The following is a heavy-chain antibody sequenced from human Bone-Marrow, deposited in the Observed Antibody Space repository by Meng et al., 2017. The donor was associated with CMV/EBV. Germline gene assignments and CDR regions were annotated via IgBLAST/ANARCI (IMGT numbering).Heavy chain of an antibody. CDR3: AREKSASSSWYEQANWFDP. V-gene: IGHV3-30*04. D-gene: IGHD6-13*01. CDR2: ISYDGTNT. J-gene: IGHJ5*02. CDR1: GFMFSNYA. Sequence: GESLKISCAASGFMFSNYAMHWVRQAPGKGLEWLAVISYDGTNTYYADSVKGRFTISRDKSKNTLYLRMSSLRPEDTAVFYCAREKSASSSWYEQANWFDPWGQGTLVTVSS.